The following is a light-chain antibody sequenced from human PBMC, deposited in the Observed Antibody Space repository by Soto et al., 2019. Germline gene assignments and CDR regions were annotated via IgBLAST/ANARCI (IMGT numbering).Light chain of an antibody. V-gene: IGKV1-6*01. CDR2: ATS. Sequence: IQMTQSPSSLSASVGDTVTITCRASQVIRNDLGWYQQKPGKAPKLLIYATSSLQSGVPSRFSGSGSGTDYTLTISSLQPEDVATYFCLQDYSYPWTFGQGTKVEIK. CDR1: QVIRND. J-gene: IGKJ1*01. CDR3: LQDYSYPWT.